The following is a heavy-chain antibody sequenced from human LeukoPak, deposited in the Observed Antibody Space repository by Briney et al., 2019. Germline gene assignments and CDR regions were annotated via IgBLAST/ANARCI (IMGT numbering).Heavy chain of an antibody. Sequence: GGSLRLSCAASGFTFSSYSMNWDRQAPGKGLEWVSSISSSSSYIYYADSVKGRFTISRDNAKNSLYLQMNSLRAEDTAVYYCASHPWGIAAAVDCFDYWGQGTLVTVSS. CDR1: GFTFSSYS. J-gene: IGHJ4*02. CDR3: ASHPWGIAAAVDCFDY. V-gene: IGHV3-21*01. CDR2: ISSSSSYI. D-gene: IGHD6-13*01.